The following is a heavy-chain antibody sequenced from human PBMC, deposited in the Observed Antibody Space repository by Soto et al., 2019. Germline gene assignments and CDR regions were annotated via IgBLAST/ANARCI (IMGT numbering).Heavy chain of an antibody. D-gene: IGHD6-13*01. CDR1: GFTFRSFT. V-gene: IGHV3-21*01. Sequence: GGSLRLSCAASGFTFRSFTMNWVRQAPGKGLEWVSTISSNSAYIYYTDALRGRFTISRDNAKNSLHLQTNSLRAEDTAVYYCTRDASRDSSARGWFDPWGPGTLVTVSS. CDR2: ISSNSAYI. CDR3: TRDASRDSSARGWFDP. J-gene: IGHJ5*02.